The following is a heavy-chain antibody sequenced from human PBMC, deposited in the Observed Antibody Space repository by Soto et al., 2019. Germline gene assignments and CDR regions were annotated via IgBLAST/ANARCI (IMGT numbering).Heavy chain of an antibody. CDR1: GFTFSSYS. Sequence: PGGSLRLSCAASGFTFSSYSMSWVRQAPGKGLEWVSYISGSGSTIYYADSVKGRFTISRDNAKNSLYLQMNSLRAEDTAVYYCARGSLKMYSSSWYVWFDPWGQGTLVTVSS. D-gene: IGHD6-13*01. CDR3: ARGSLKMYSSSWYVWFDP. J-gene: IGHJ5*02. V-gene: IGHV3-11*01. CDR2: ISGSGSTI.